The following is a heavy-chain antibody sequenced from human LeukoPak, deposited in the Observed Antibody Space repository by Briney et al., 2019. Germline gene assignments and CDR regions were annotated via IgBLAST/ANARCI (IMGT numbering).Heavy chain of an antibody. V-gene: IGHV3-53*01. Sequence: GGSLRLSCAASALTVRSNYMSWVRQAPGKVLEWVSVIYRDGSTYFENSVKGRFTFSREHSKNPLTLQMNSLGAEDTAVYFFAREKGRGVISPYYAYWGQGTLVTVSS. CDR3: AREKGRGVISPYYAY. J-gene: IGHJ4*02. D-gene: IGHD3-10*01. CDR1: ALTVRSNY. CDR2: IYRDGST.